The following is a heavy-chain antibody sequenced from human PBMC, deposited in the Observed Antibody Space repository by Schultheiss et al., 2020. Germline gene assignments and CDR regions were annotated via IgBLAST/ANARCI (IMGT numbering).Heavy chain of an antibody. V-gene: IGHV3-30*04. CDR1: GFTFSKFA. J-gene: IGHJ4*02. D-gene: IGHD4-17*01. CDR2: MSYDGGVT. Sequence: GGSLRLSCAASGFTFSKFATHWVRQAPGKGLEWVAVMSYDGGVTVYADSVKGRFTIARDNSKNTLYLHMNSLKPADTAVYYCATAVTLWYFDYWGREPWSPSPQ. CDR3: ATAVTLWYFDY.